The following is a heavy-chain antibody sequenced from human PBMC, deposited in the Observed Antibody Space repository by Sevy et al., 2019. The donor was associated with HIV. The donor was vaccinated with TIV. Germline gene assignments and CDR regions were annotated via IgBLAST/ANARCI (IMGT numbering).Heavy chain of an antibody. CDR2: IYYSGST. J-gene: IGHJ4*02. CDR1: GDSISSSSYY. Sequence: SETLSLTCTVSGDSISSSSYYWGWIRQPPGKGLEWIGSIYYSGSTYYNPSLKSRVTISVDTSKNQFSLKLSSVTAADTAVYYCARHTRYCSGGSCYKTLDYWGQGTLVTVSS. V-gene: IGHV4-39*01. D-gene: IGHD2-15*01. CDR3: ARHTRYCSGGSCYKTLDY.